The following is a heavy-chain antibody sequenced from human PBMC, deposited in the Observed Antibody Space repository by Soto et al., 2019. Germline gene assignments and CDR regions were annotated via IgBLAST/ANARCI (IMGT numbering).Heavy chain of an antibody. CDR2: IIPIFGTA. D-gene: IGHD2-15*01. J-gene: IGHJ6*02. V-gene: IGHV1-69*01. CDR3: AREVDCSGGSCHWEEGYYYYYGMDV. Sequence: QVQLVQSGAEVKKPGSSVKVSCKASGDTFSRYAINWVRQAPGQGLEWMGGIIPIFGTANYAQKFQGRVTITADESTNTAYMELSSLRSEDTAVYYCAREVDCSGGSCHWEEGYYYYYGMDVWGQGTTVTVSS. CDR1: GDTFSRYA.